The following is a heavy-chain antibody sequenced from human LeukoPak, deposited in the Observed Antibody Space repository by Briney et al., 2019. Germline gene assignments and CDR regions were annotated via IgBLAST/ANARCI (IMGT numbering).Heavy chain of an antibody. D-gene: IGHD2-2*01. CDR1: GDSISNYY. J-gene: IGHJ4*02. CDR2: IYTSGST. V-gene: IGHV4-4*07. Sequence: PSETLSLTCTVSGDSISNYYWSWIRQPAGKGLEWIGRIYTSGSTNYNPSLKSRVTMSVDTSKNQFSLKLSSVTAADTAVYHCARGGGYCSSTSCSFDYWGQGTLVTVSS. CDR3: ARGGGYCSSTSCSFDY.